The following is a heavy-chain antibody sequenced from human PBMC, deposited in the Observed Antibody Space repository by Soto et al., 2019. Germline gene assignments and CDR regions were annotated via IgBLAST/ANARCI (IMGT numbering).Heavy chain of an antibody. J-gene: IGHJ4*02. Sequence: PGGSLRLSCAASGFTFNIYWMTWVRQAPGKGLEWVASIKHDGSEQNYVDSVKGRFTISRDNAKSSLYLQMNSLRVDDTAVYYCARDEYTSCYARWGQGTPVTVSS. CDR3: ARDEYTSCYAR. D-gene: IGHD2-2*01. V-gene: IGHV3-7*01. CDR2: IKHDGSEQ. CDR1: GFTFNIYW.